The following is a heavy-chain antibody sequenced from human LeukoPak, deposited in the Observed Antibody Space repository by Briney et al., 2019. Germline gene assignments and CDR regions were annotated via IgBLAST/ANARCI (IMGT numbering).Heavy chain of an antibody. CDR3: AKDINRDYDFWSGHAFDI. CDR1: GFTFDDYA. Sequence: HPGRSLSLSCAASGFTFDDYAMHWVRQGPGKGLEWVSGISWYSGSIGYADSVKGRFTISRDNAKNSLYLQMNSLRAEDMALYYCAKDINRDYDFWSGHAFDIWGQGTMVTVSS. D-gene: IGHD3-3*01. CDR2: ISWYSGSI. J-gene: IGHJ3*02. V-gene: IGHV3-9*03.